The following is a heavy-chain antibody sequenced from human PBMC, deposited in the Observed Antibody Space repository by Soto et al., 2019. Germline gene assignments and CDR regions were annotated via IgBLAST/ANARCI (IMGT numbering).Heavy chain of an antibody. D-gene: IGHD5-18*01. Sequence: GASVKVSCKASGYTFSGYYIHWMRQAPGQGLEWMGWIIPNNGGTNYAQKFQGRVTMTRDESISTAYMELSGLRSDDTAVYYCARDQTITTQISYFDAWGQGTLVTVSS. CDR1: GYTFSGYY. V-gene: IGHV1-2*02. CDR2: IIPNNGGT. J-gene: IGHJ5*02. CDR3: ARDQTITTQISYFDA.